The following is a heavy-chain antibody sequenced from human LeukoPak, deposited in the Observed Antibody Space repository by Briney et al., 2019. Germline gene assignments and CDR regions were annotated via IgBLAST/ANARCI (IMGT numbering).Heavy chain of an antibody. CDR2: ISGSATTT. CDR1: GFTFSSYA. D-gene: IGHD3-22*01. Sequence: PGGSLRLSCEASGFTFSSYAMSWVRQAPGKGLEWVSAISGSATTTYHADSVKGRFTISRDNSKNTLYLQMNSLRAEDTAVYYCAKDYRRGRRPLTMIVVDDAFDIWGQGTMVTVSS. V-gene: IGHV3-23*01. J-gene: IGHJ3*02. CDR3: AKDYRRGRRPLTMIVVDDAFDI.